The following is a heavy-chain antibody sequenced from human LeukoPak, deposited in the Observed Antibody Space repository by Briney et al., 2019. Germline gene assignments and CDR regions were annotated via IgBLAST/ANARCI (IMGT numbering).Heavy chain of an antibody. CDR3: ARVGLTMVRGVTPVNWFDP. D-gene: IGHD3-10*01. V-gene: IGHV1-2*02. CDR2: INPNSGGT. CDR1: GYTFTGYY. Sequence: ASVKVSCKASGYTFTGYYMHWVRQAPGQGLEWMGWINPNSGGTNYAQKFQGRVTMTRDTSISTAYMELSRLRSDDTAVYYCARVGLTMVRGVTPVNWFDPWGQGTLVTVSS. J-gene: IGHJ5*02.